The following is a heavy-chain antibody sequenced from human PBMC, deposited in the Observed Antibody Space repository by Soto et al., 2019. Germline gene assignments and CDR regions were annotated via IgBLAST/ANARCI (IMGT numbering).Heavy chain of an antibody. CDR1: GGSISSGGFY. Sequence: QVQLQESGPGLVKPAQTLSLTCTVSGGSISSGGFYWIWIRQRPGKGLEYIGYIYYTGNTNYNPSHKSRVTISVDTSKNQFSLKLTSVTAADTAVYYCARDYYDNGGYYHRAFDIWGQGTMVTVSS. CDR2: IYYTGNT. V-gene: IGHV4-31*03. D-gene: IGHD3-22*01. J-gene: IGHJ3*02. CDR3: ARDYYDNGGYYHRAFDI.